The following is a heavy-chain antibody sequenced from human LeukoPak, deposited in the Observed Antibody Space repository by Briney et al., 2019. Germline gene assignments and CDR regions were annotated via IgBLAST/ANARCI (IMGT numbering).Heavy chain of an antibody. CDR1: GFTFSNYW. CDR2: IKEDGSEK. Sequence: GGSLRLSCAASGFTFSNYWMTWVRQAPGKGLEWVANIKEDGSEKYYVDSVEGRFTISRDNAENSLYLQMNSLRAEDTAVYFCARGGQYHYWGQGTLVTVSS. V-gene: IGHV3-7*01. D-gene: IGHD1-26*01. J-gene: IGHJ4*02. CDR3: ARGGQYHY.